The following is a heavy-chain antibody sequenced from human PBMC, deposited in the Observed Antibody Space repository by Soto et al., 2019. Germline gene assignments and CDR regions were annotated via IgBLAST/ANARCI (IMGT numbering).Heavy chain of an antibody. CDR2: IYSGGST. Sequence: EVQLVESGGGLVQPGGSLRLSCAASGFTVSSNYMSWVRQAPGKGLEWVSVIYSGGSTYYADSVKGRFTISRHNSKNTLFLQMNSLRAEDTAVYYCAIDLRGYCSSTSCPTGADGAFVIWGQGTMVPVSS. V-gene: IGHV3-53*04. CDR3: AIDLRGYCSSTSCPTGADGAFVI. J-gene: IGHJ3*02. D-gene: IGHD2-2*01. CDR1: GFTVSSNY.